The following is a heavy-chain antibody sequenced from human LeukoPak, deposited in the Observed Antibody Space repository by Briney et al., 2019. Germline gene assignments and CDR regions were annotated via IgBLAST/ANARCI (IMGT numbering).Heavy chain of an antibody. CDR3: ASAAPGTTVTGSWYFDL. D-gene: IGHD4-17*01. V-gene: IGHV3-73*01. CDR1: GFTFSDSA. J-gene: IGHJ2*01. CDR2: IRSKANSYAT. Sequence: GGSLKLSCAASGFTFSDSAMQWGRQASGKGLEWVGRIRSKANSYATAYAASVKGRFTISRDDSKNTAYLQMNSLKTEDTAVYNCASAAPGTTVTGSWYFDLWGRGTLVTVSS.